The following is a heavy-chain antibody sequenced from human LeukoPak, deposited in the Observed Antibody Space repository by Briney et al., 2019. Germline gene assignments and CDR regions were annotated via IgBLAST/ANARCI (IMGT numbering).Heavy chain of an antibody. CDR1: GGTFSSYA. CDR2: IIPIFGTA. D-gene: IGHD1-7*01. Sequence: ASVKVSCKASGGTFSSYAISWVRQAPGQGLEWMGGIIPIFGTANYAQKFQGRVTITADESTSTAYMELSSLRSEDTAVYYCARDPKGTGTPGHGMDVWGQGTTVTVSS. V-gene: IGHV1-69*13. CDR3: ARDPKGTGTPGHGMDV. J-gene: IGHJ6*02.